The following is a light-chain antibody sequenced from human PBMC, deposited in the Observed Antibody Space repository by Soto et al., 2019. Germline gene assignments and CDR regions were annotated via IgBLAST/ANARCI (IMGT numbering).Light chain of an antibody. CDR2: EVS. Sequence: QSALTQPASVSGSPGQSITIPSTGTSSDVGGYNYVSWYQQHPGKAPKLMIYEVSNRPSGVSNRFSGSKSGNTASLTISGLQAEDEADYYCSSYTSSSTWVFGGGTKLTVL. CDR1: SSDVGGYNY. CDR3: SSYTSSSTWV. V-gene: IGLV2-14*01. J-gene: IGLJ3*02.